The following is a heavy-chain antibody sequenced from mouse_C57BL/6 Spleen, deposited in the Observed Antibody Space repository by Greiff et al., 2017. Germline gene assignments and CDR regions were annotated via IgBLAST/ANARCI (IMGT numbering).Heavy chain of an antibody. CDR3: ARYDYDEAWFAD. J-gene: IGHJ3*01. D-gene: IGHD2-4*01. Sequence: QVQLQQPGAELVRPGSSVKLSCKASGYTFTSYWMDWVKQRPGQGLEWIGNIYPSDSETHYNQKFKDKATLTVDKSSSTAYMQLSSLTSEDSAVYYCARYDYDEAWFADGGQGTLVTVSA. V-gene: IGHV1-61*01. CDR2: IYPSDSET. CDR1: GYTFTSYW.